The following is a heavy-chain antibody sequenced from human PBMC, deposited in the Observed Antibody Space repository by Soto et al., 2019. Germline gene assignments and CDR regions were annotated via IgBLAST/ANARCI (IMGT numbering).Heavy chain of an antibody. CDR3: ARDYASSWTDWFDP. CDR1: GGSVSSGSYY. D-gene: IGHD6-13*01. V-gene: IGHV4-61*01. J-gene: IGHJ5*02. Sequence: KPSETLSLTCTVSGGSVSSGSYYFSWIRQPPGKGLEWIGYIYYSGSTNYNPSLKSRVTISVDTSKNQFSLKLSSVTAADTAVYYCARDYASSWTDWFDPWGQGTLVTVSS. CDR2: IYYSGST.